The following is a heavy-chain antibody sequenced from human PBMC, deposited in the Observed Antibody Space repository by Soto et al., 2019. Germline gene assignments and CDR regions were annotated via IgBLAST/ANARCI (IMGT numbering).Heavy chain of an antibody. CDR2: ISSSSSYI. CDR1: GFTFSTYS. Sequence: GGSLRLSCAASGFTFSTYSMNWVRQAPGKGLEWVSSISSSSSYIYYADSVKGRFTISRDNAKNSLYLQMNSLRAEDTAVYFCARDLLEYYDFWSGYSDWGQGTLVTVSS. J-gene: IGHJ4*02. CDR3: ARDLLEYYDFWSGYSD. V-gene: IGHV3-21*01. D-gene: IGHD3-3*01.